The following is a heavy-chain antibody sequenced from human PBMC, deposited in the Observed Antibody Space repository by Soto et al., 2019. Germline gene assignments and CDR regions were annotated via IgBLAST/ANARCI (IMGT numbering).Heavy chain of an antibody. CDR1: GYAFTTYG. D-gene: IGHD1-1*01. J-gene: IGHJ4*02. CDR3: GRGRYGDY. Sequence: QVNLVQSGAEVKKPGASVKVSCQGSGYAFTTYGITWVRQATGQGLEWMGWISAHNGNTNYAQKLQGRVTVTRDTSTSTAYMALRSLRYDDTAVYYCGRGRYGDYWGQGALVTVSP. V-gene: IGHV1-18*01. CDR2: ISAHNGNT.